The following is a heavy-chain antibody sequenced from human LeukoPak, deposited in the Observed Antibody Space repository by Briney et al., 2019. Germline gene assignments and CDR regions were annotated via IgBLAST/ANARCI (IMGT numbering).Heavy chain of an antibody. Sequence: GGSLRLSCAASGFTFNRHVMTWVRQAPGKGLDWVSAISGSGSTTYYADSVQGRFTISRDKSANMVYLQMSSLSAEDTALYYCARARGATREGFDYWGQGTLITVSS. D-gene: IGHD1-26*01. CDR3: ARARGATREGFDY. CDR2: ISGSGSTT. J-gene: IGHJ4*01. V-gene: IGHV3-23*01. CDR1: GFTFNRHV.